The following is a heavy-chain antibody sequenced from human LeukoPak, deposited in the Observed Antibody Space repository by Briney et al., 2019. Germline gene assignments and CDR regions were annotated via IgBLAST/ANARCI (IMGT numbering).Heavy chain of an antibody. J-gene: IGHJ6*02. CDR2: ISGSGGST. D-gene: IGHD2-21*01. Sequence: GGSLRLSRAASGFTFSSYAMSWVRQAPGKGLEWVSGISGSGGSTYYADSVKGRFTISRDNSKNTLYLQMNSLRAEDTAVYYCAGGTYCGGDCYFYYGMDVWGQGTTVTVSS. CDR3: AGGTYCGGDCYFYYGMDV. CDR1: GFTFSSYA. V-gene: IGHV3-23*01.